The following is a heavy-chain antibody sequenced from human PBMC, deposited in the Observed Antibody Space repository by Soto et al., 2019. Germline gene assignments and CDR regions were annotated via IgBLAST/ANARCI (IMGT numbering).Heavy chain of an antibody. CDR2: IVVGSGNT. Sequence: ASVKVSCKASPFTFTSSAVQWVRQARGQRLEWIGWIVVGSGNTKYAQNFQERATITRDMSSGTAYLELSSLRSEDTAVYYCATHREGATYYFDYWGQGTLVTVSS. V-gene: IGHV1-58*01. CDR1: PFTFTSSA. D-gene: IGHD1-26*01. CDR3: ATHREGATYYFDY. J-gene: IGHJ4*02.